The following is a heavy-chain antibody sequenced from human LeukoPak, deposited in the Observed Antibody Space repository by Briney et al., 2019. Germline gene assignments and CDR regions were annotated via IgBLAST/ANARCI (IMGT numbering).Heavy chain of an antibody. CDR2: IYYSGST. D-gene: IGHD3-22*01. CDR3: ARRPYDSSGYYYVNWFFDL. J-gene: IGHJ2*01. Sequence: PSETLSLTCTVFGGSISSSSYYWGWIRQPPGKGLEWIGSIYYSGSTYYNPSLKSRVTISVDTSKNQFSLKLSSVTAADTAVYSCARRPYDSSGYYYVNWFFDLWGRGTLVTVSS. V-gene: IGHV4-39*01. CDR1: GGSISSSSYY.